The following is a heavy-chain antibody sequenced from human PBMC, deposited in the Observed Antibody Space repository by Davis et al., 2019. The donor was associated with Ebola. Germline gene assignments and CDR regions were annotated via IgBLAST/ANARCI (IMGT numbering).Heavy chain of an antibody. CDR1: GGSISSYY. Sequence: SETLSLTCTVSGGSISSYYWSWIRQPPGKGLEWIGYIYYSGSTNYNPSLKSRFTISVDTSKNQFSLKLSSVTAADTAVYYCARLVGGIQLWPHSWFDPWGQGTLVTVSS. CDR3: ARLVGGIQLWPHSWFDP. V-gene: IGHV4-59*08. D-gene: IGHD5-18*01. J-gene: IGHJ5*02. CDR2: IYYSGST.